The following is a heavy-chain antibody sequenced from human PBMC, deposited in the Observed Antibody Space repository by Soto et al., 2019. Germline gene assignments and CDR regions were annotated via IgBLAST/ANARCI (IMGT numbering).Heavy chain of an antibody. Sequence: QMQLVQSGAEVKKPGSSVKVSCKTSGGSFSMNAIIWVRQAPGQGPEWMGGIIPIFGTPDYAQKFQGRVTITADESTSTASRELSSLRSEDTAVYYCARAQRRGMNYNYYYGLDVWGQGTSVTV. CDR2: IIPIFGTP. D-gene: IGHD1-26*01. CDR1: GGSFSMNA. J-gene: IGHJ6*02. V-gene: IGHV1-69*01. CDR3: ARAQRRGMNYNYYYGLDV.